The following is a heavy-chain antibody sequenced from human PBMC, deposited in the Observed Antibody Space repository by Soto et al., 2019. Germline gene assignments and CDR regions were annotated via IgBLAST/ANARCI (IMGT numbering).Heavy chain of an antibody. D-gene: IGHD2-15*01. J-gene: IGHJ4*02. V-gene: IGHV2-5*02. CDR3: AHAGDFDLLSFDR. Sequence: QITLKESGPPLVRPAQTLTLTCAFSGFSLTTTRMGVAWIRQPPGKALEWLALIYWDDDKRYSPSLKNRLTVSKDTSTNRVVLTITNIGPDDTGTYFCAHAGDFDLLSFDRWGPGTLVTVSS. CDR2: IYWDDDK. CDR1: GFSLTTTRMG.